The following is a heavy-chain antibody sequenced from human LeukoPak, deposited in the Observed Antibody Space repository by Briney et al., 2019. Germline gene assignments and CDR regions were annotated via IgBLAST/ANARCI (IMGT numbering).Heavy chain of an antibody. CDR1: GFTFSSYS. V-gene: IGHV3-21*01. CDR3: ARDHYYYGSGSYAHSGAFDI. Sequence: GGSLRLSCAASGFTFSSYSMNWVRQAPGKGLEWVSSISSSSSYIYYADSVKGRFTISRDNAKNSLYLQMNSLRAEDTAVYYCARDHYYYGSGSYAHSGAFDIWGQGTMVTVSS. CDR2: ISSSSSYI. D-gene: IGHD3-10*01. J-gene: IGHJ3*02.